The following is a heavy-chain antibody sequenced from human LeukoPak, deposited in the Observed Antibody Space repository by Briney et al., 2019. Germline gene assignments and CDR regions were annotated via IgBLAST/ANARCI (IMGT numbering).Heavy chain of an antibody. J-gene: IGHJ4*02. V-gene: IGHV3-21*01. CDR3: ARRYRAYYDSSGYSDY. CDR1: GFTFSSYS. Sequence: PGGSLRLSCAASGFTFSSYSMNWVRQAPGKGLEWVSSISSSSSYIYYADSVKGRFTISRDNAKNSLYLQMNSLRAEDTAVYYCARRYRAYYDSSGYSDYWGQGTLLTVSS. D-gene: IGHD3-22*01. CDR2: ISSSSSYI.